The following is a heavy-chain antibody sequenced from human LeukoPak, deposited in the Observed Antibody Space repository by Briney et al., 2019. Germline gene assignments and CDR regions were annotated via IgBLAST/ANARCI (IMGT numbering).Heavy chain of an antibody. J-gene: IGHJ5*02. Sequence: PSQTLSLTCTVSGGSISSGGYYWSWIRQHPGTGLEWIGYIYYSGSTYYNPSLKSRVTISVDTSKNQFSLKLSSVTAADTAVYYCARVEYSSSFWFDPWGQGTLVTVSS. CDR3: ARVEYSSSFWFDP. V-gene: IGHV4-31*03. D-gene: IGHD6-13*01. CDR2: IYYSGST. CDR1: GGSISSGGYY.